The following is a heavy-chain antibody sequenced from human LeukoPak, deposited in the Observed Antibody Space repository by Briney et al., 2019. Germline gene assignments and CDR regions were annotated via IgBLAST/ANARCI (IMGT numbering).Heavy chain of an antibody. D-gene: IGHD2-2*02. CDR1: GGSISSGSYY. V-gene: IGHV4-61*02. Sequence: SETLSLTCTVSGGSISSGSYYWSWIRQPAGKGLEWIGRIYTSGSTNYNPSLKSRVTISIDTSKNQFSLKLSSVPAADTAVYYCASWDCRSPSCYTGGYYYYMDVWGKGTTVTVSS. CDR3: ASWDCRSPSCYTGGYYYYMDV. CDR2: IYTSGST. J-gene: IGHJ6*03.